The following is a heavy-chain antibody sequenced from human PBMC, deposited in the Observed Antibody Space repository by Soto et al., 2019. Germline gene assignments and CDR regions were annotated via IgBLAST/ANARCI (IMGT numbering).Heavy chain of an antibody. V-gene: IGHV3-23*01. CDR1: GFTFSSYA. Sequence: GGSLRLSCAASGFTFSSYAMSWVRQAPGKGLEWVSAISGSGGSTYYADSVKGRFTISRDNSKNTLYLQMNSLRAEDTAVYYCAKSNDFWSGYQRPYYFDYWGQGTLVTVSS. CDR3: AKSNDFWSGYQRPYYFDY. D-gene: IGHD3-3*01. J-gene: IGHJ4*02. CDR2: ISGSGGST.